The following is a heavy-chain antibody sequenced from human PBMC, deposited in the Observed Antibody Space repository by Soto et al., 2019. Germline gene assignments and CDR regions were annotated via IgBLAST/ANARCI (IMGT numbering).Heavy chain of an antibody. J-gene: IGHJ5*02. CDR3: AREGYIHDWFDP. Sequence: ASVKVSCKASGYTFTGYYMHWVRQAPGQRLEWMGWINPNSGGTNYAQKFQGWVTMTRDTSISTAYMELSRLRSDDTAVYYCAREGYIHDWFDPWGQGTLVTVSS. CDR2: INPNSGGT. D-gene: IGHD5-18*01. V-gene: IGHV1-2*04. CDR1: GYTFTGYY.